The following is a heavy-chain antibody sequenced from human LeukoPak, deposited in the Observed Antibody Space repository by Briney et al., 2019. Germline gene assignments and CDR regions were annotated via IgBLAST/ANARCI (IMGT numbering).Heavy chain of an antibody. Sequence: PGGSLRLSCAASGFTFSSYSMSWVRQAPGKGLEWVSSINSSSGYIYYADSVKGRFTISRDNAKNSLYLQMNSLRAEDTAVYYCARDYAKTGYCSGTNCPDAFDFWGQGTMVTVSS. V-gene: IGHV3-21*01. D-gene: IGHD2-2*03. CDR2: INSSSGYI. CDR3: ARDYAKTGYCSGTNCPDAFDF. CDR1: GFTFSSYS. J-gene: IGHJ3*01.